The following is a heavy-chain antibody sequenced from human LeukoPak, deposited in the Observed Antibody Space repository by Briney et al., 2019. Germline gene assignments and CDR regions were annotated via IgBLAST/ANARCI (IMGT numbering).Heavy chain of an antibody. CDR2: INHSGST. J-gene: IGHJ4*02. CDR3: ARDGGSYYIDY. V-gene: IGHV4-34*01. Sequence: SETLSLTCAVYGGSFSGYYWSWIRQPPGKGLEWIGEINHSGSTNYNPSLKSRVTISVDTSKNQFSLKLSSVTAADTAVYYCARDGGSYYIDYWGQGTLVTVSS. D-gene: IGHD1-26*01. CDR1: GGSFSGYY.